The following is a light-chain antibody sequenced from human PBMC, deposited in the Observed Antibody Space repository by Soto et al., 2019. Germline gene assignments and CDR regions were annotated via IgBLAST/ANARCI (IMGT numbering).Light chain of an antibody. Sequence: EIVMTQSPATLSVSPGERVPLSCRARQSVGSNLAWYQQTPGQAPRVVIYDASTRATVIPARFSGSGSGTEFTLTISSLQSEDFAVYYCQQYDTWPLTFGGGTKVDIK. CDR1: QSVGSN. CDR3: QQYDTWPLT. V-gene: IGKV3-15*01. J-gene: IGKJ4*01. CDR2: DAS.